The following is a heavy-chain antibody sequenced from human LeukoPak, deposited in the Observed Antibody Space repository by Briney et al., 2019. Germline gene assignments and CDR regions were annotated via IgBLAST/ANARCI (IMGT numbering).Heavy chain of an antibody. CDR2: IWYDGSNK. J-gene: IGHJ4*02. CDR1: GFTFSRYG. CDR3: AKDRSYGYYFDY. V-gene: IGHV3-33*06. D-gene: IGHD5-18*01. Sequence: GRSLRLSCAASGFTFSRYGMHWVRQAPGKGLEWVAVIWYDGSNKYYADSVKGRFTISRDNSKHTLFLQMNSLRAQDTAVYYCAKDRSYGYYFDYWGQGTLVTVSS.